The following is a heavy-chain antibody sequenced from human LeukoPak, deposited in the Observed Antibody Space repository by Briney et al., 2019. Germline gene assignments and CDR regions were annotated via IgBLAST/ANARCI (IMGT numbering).Heavy chain of an antibody. CDR1: GFTFSSYS. V-gene: IGHV3-48*02. CDR3: ARGFKGYYYGSGSSDY. J-gene: IGHJ4*02. Sequence: GGSLRLSCAASGFTFSSYSMNWVRQAPGKGLEWVSYINSSSSTIYYADSVKGRFTISRDNAKNSLYLQMNSLRDEDTAVYYCARGFKGYYYGSGSSDYWGQGTLVTVSS. CDR2: INSSSSTI. D-gene: IGHD3-10*01.